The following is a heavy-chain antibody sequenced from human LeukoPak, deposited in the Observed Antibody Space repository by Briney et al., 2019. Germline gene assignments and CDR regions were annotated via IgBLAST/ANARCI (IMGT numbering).Heavy chain of an antibody. V-gene: IGHV1-69*13. CDR2: IIPIFGTA. CDR3: ASPSYYYGSGSYYKGPPFYYYYYGMDV. J-gene: IGHJ6*02. D-gene: IGHD3-10*01. CDR1: GGTVSSYA. Sequence: SVKVSCKASGGTVSSYAISWVRQAPGQGLEWMGGIIPIFGTANYAQKFQGRVTITADESTSTAYMELSSLRSEDTAVYYCASPSYYYGSGSYYKGPPFYYYYYGMDVWGQGTTVTVSS.